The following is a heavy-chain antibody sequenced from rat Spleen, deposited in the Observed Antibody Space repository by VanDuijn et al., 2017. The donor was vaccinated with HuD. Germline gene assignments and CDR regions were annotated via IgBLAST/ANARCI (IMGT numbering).Heavy chain of an antibody. CDR1: GFTFSNYG. CDR2: ISTGGGNT. J-gene: IGHJ1*01. Sequence: EVQLVESGGGLVQPGRSLKFSCVVSGFTFSNYGMAWVRQAPTKGLEWVASISTGGGNTYYRDSVKGRFTISRDNAKNTLYLQMDSLRSEDTATYYCAKAETGAYWYFDFWGPGTMVTVSS. CDR3: AKAETGAYWYFDF. V-gene: IGHV5S13*01. D-gene: IGHD4-2*01.